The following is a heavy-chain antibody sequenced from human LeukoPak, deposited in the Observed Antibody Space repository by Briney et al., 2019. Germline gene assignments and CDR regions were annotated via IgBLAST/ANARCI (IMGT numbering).Heavy chain of an antibody. CDR2: INEDGSEK. J-gene: IGHJ5*02. CDR1: GFTFSDYS. V-gene: IGHV3-7*01. D-gene: IGHD6-6*01. CDR3: ASSSYSSSSS. Sequence: GGSLRLSCAASGFTFSDYSMIWVRQAPGKGLEWVANINEDGSEKYYVGSVEGRFTISRDNAKNSVFLQMNSLRADDTAMYYCASSSYSSSSSWGQGTLVTVSS.